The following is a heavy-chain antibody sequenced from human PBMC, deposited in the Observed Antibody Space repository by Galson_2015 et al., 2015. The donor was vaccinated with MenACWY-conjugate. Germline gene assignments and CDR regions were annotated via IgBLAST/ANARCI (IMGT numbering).Heavy chain of an antibody. J-gene: IGHJ5*02. CDR1: GFIFNTYW. CDR2: INPGGSST. D-gene: IGHD3-10*01. CDR3: AQGAGSRWFDP. Sequence: SLRLSCAASGFIFNTYWMHWVRQAPGKGLEWVSRINPGGSSTTYADSVKGRFTISRDNSKNTLYLQMNSLRAGDTAVYYCAQGAGSRWFDPWGQGTLVIVSS. V-gene: IGHV3-74*01.